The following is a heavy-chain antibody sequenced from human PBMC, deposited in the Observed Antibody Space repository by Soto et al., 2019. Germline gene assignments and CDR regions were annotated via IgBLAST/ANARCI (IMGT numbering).Heavy chain of an antibody. CDR2: IYPGDSDT. V-gene: IGHV5-51*01. D-gene: IGHD3-22*01. CDR1: GYSFTSYW. CDR3: ARQRTDFYDSSGYYGYYYGMDV. J-gene: IGHJ6*02. Sequence: GESLKISCKGSGYSFTSYWIGWVRQMPGKGLEWMGIIYPGDSDTRYSPSFQGQVTISADKSISTAHLQWSSLKASDTAMYYCARQRTDFYDSSGYYGYYYGMDVWGQGTTVTVS.